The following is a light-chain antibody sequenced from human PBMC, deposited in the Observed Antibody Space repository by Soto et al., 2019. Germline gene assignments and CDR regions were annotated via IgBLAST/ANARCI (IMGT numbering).Light chain of an antibody. CDR3: QQRSNWPST. V-gene: IGKV3-11*01. CDR2: DAS. Sequence: EIVLTQSPATLSLSPGERATLSCRASQSLSSFLAWYQQKPGQAPRLLIYDASKRAIGIPARFSGSGSGTDFTLTISSLEPEDFAVYYCQQRSNWPSTFGQGTKLEIK. J-gene: IGKJ2*02. CDR1: QSLSSF.